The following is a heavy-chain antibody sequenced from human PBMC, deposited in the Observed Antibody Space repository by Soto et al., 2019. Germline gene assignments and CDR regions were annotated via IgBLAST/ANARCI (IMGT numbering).Heavy chain of an antibody. D-gene: IGHD4-17*01. Sequence: EVQLVESGGGLVQPGGSLRLSCAASGFTFSSYWMHWVRQAPGKGLVWVSRINSDGSSTSYADSVKGRFTISRDNAKNMLYLQMNSLRAEDTAVYYCASIMTTVTTRDYWGQGTLVTVSS. CDR1: GFTFSSYW. V-gene: IGHV3-74*01. CDR3: ASIMTTVTTRDY. J-gene: IGHJ4*02. CDR2: INSDGSST.